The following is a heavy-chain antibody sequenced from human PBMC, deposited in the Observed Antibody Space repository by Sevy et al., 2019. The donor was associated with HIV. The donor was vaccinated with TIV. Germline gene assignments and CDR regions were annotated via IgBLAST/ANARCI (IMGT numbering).Heavy chain of an antibody. CDR1: GFTFSDYY. D-gene: IGHD3-3*01. Sequence: GGSLRLSCAASGFTFSDYYMSWIRQAPGKGLEWVSYISSSGSTIYYADSVKGRFTISRDNAKNSLYLQMNSLRAEDTAVCYCARDARLRFLEWSNFDYWGQGTLVTVSS. V-gene: IGHV3-11*01. CDR2: ISSSGSTI. J-gene: IGHJ4*02. CDR3: ARDARLRFLEWSNFDY.